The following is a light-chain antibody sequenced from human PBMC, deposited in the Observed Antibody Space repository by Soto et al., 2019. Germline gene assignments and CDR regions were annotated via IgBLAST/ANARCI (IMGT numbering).Light chain of an antibody. CDR1: QSVSSN. CDR2: GAS. CDR3: QQRSNWPLT. V-gene: IGKV3-11*01. Sequence: EIVMTQSPATLSVSPGERATLSCRASQSVSSNLAWYQQKPGQAPRLLIYGASTRATGIPARFSGSGSGTDSTLTISSLEPEDFAVYYCQQRSNWPLTFGGGTKVEIK. J-gene: IGKJ4*01.